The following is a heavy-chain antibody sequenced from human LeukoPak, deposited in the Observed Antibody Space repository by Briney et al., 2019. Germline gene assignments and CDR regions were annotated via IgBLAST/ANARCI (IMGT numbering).Heavy chain of an antibody. J-gene: IGHJ6*02. D-gene: IGHD6-19*01. CDR2: FYPGDSDT. CDR1: GYSFTSYW. Sequence: GESLKISFKGSGYSFTSYWIAWVRPIPGKGLEWMGIFYPGDSDTRYSPSFQGQVTISADKSISTAYLQWSSLKASDTAMYYCARIQWLDIGHYYGMDVWGQGTTVTVSS. V-gene: IGHV5-51*01. CDR3: ARIQWLDIGHYYGMDV.